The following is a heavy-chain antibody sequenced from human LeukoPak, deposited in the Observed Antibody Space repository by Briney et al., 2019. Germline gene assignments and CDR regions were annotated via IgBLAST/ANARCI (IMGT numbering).Heavy chain of an antibody. CDR2: IKHSGST. CDR3: ARGPYYDFWSGYSQHGSFDY. Sequence: PSETLSLTCAVYGGSFSGYYWSWIRQPPGKGLEWIGEIKHSGSTNYNPSLKSRVTISVDTSKNQFSLKLSSVTAADTAAYYCARGPYYDFWSGYSQHGSFDYWGQGTLVTVSS. V-gene: IGHV4-34*01. CDR1: GGSFSGYY. D-gene: IGHD3-3*01. J-gene: IGHJ4*02.